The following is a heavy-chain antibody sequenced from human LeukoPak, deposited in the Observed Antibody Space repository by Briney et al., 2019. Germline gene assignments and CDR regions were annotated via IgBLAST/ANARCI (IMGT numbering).Heavy chain of an antibody. D-gene: IGHD5-24*01. Sequence: SVKVSCKASGGTFSSYAISWVRQAPGQGLEWMGRIIPIFGTANYAQKFQGRATITTDESTSTAYMELSSLRSEDTAVYYCARDRPEMATITNWFDPWGQGTLVTVSS. J-gene: IGHJ5*02. CDR2: IIPIFGTA. CDR1: GGTFSSYA. V-gene: IGHV1-69*05. CDR3: ARDRPEMATITNWFDP.